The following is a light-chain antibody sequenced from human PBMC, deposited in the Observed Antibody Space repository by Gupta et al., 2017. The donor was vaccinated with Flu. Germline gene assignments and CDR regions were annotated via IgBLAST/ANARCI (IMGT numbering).Light chain of an antibody. Sequence: QAVLTQPSSLSASPGASASLTCTLRSGINVGTYRIYWHQQKPGSPPQYLLRYKSDSDKQQGSGVPSRFSGFKDASANAGILLISGLQSEDEADYYCMIWHSSAWVFGGGTKLTVL. CDR1: SGINVGTYR. CDR3: MIWHSSAWV. J-gene: IGLJ3*02. CDR2: YKSDSDK. V-gene: IGLV5-45*02.